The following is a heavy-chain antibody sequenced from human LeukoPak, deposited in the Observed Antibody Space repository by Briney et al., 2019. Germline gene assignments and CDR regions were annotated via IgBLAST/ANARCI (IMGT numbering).Heavy chain of an antibody. D-gene: IGHD3-22*01. CDR2: ISGDGGST. CDR3: AKGGTKRRYYYDSSADPLDY. Sequence: GGSPRLSCAASGFTFDDYAMHWVRQAPGKGLEWVSLISGDGGSTYYADSVKGRFTISRDNSKNSLYLQMNSLRTEDTALYYCAKGGTKRRYYYDSSADPLDYWGQGTLVTVSS. J-gene: IGHJ4*02. CDR1: GFTFDDYA. V-gene: IGHV3-43*02.